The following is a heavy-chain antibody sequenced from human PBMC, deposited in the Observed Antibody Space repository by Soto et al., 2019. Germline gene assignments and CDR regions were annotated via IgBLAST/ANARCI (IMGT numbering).Heavy chain of an antibody. D-gene: IGHD3-10*01. J-gene: IGHJ6*03. CDR2: MNPDSGNT. V-gene: IGHV1-8*01. CDR3: AREAASVPSFYYHYMDV. CDR1: GYTFSNYN. Sequence: QEPLVQSGAEVKKPGAPVKVSCKASGYTFSNYNINWVRQASGQGLEWMGWMNPDSGNTGYAEKFQGRATMTRNSSISTAYMELSGLRSEDTAVYYCAREAASVPSFYYHYMDVWGKGTTVTVSS.